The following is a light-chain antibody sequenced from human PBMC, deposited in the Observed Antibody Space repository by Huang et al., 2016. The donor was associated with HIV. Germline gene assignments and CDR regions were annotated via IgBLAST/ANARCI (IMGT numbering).Light chain of an antibody. CDR1: QDISTY. J-gene: IGKJ5*01. V-gene: IGKV1-33*01. CDR2: AAS. Sequence: DIQMTQSPSSLSASVGDRVTITCQASQDISTYLNWYQQKPGKAPKVLIYAASNLETGVPSRFLGSGSGTNFTFTISSLQPEDIATYYCQQYDNLPITFGQGTRLEI. CDR3: QQYDNLPIT.